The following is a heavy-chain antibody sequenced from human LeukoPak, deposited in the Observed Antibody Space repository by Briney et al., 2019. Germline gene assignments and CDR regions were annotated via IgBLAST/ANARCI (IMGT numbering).Heavy chain of an antibody. CDR1: GGSFSGYY. CDR2: INHSGST. CDR3: ARGRGWRSGSFFY. V-gene: IGHV4-34*01. Sequence: PSETLSLTCAVYGGSFSGYYWSWIRQPPGEGLEWIGEINHSGSTNYNPSLKSRVTISVDTSKNQFSLKLSSVTAADTAVYYCARGRGWRSGSFFYWGQGTLVTVSS. D-gene: IGHD1-26*01. J-gene: IGHJ4*02.